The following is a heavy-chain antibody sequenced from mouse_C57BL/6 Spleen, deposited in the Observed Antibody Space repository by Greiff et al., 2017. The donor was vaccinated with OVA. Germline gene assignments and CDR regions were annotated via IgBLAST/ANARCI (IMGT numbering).Heavy chain of an antibody. D-gene: IGHD2-3*01. CDR3: ARHPLYDGYPYAMDY. CDR2: ISNLAYSI. CDR1: GFTFSDYG. Sequence: EVQGVESGGGLVQPGGSLKLSCAASGFTFSDYGMAWVRQAPRKGPEWVAFISNLAYSIYYADTVTGRFTISRENAKNTLYLEMSSLRSEDTAMYYCARHPLYDGYPYAMDYWGQGTSVTVSS. J-gene: IGHJ4*01. V-gene: IGHV5-15*01.